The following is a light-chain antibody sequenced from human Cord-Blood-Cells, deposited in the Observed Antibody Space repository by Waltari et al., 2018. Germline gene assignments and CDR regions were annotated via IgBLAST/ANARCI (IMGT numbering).Light chain of an antibody. J-gene: IGLJ3*02. V-gene: IGLV2-14*01. CDR3: SSYTSSSTV. CDR2: EVS. Sequence: QSALTQPASVSGSPGQSITIPCPGTSSDVGGYHYVSWYQQHPGKAPKLMIYEVSNRPSGVSNRFSGSKSGNTASLTISGLQAEDEADYYCSSYTSSSTVFGGGTKLTVL. CDR1: SSDVGGYHY.